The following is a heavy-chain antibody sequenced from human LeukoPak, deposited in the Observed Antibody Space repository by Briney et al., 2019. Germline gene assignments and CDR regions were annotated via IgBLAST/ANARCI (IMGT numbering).Heavy chain of an antibody. CDR3: VSGIVVTASFFDY. D-gene: IGHD2-21*02. V-gene: IGHV3-23*01. Sequence: PGGSLRLSCAASGFTFSSYAMSWVRQAPGKGLEWVSAISGSGRSTYYADSVKGRFTISRDNSKNTLYLQMNRLCVDDAAVYVCVSGIVVTASFFDYWGQGTLVTVSS. J-gene: IGHJ4*02. CDR1: GFTFSSYA. CDR2: ISGSGRST.